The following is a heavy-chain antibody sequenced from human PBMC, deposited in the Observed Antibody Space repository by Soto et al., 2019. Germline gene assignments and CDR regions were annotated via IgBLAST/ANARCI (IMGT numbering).Heavy chain of an antibody. V-gene: IGHV3-15*07. D-gene: IGHD1-26*01. CDR3: TTDLVGASWLGYYYGMDV. J-gene: IGHJ6*02. Sequence: GGSLRLSCAASGFTFGNAWMNWVRQAPGKGLEWVGRIKSKTDGGTTDYAAPVKGRFTISRDDSKNTLYLQMNSLKTEDTAVYYCTTDLVGASWLGYYYGMDVWGQGTTVTVSS. CDR1: GFTFGNAW. CDR2: IKSKTDGGTT.